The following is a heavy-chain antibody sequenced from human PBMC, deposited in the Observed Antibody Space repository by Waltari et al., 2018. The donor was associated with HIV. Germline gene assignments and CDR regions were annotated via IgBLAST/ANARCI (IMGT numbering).Heavy chain of an antibody. CDR3: ARAEI. Sequence: QLVQSGGGLVQPGGSLRLSCAAFGFTFNRLWMSWVRQAPGKGLEWVANINEGGSARAYVASVRGRFTISRDNAKNSLFLQMNSLRAEDTAVYYCARAEIWGQGTVVTVSS. CDR1: GFTFNRLW. CDR2: INEGGSAR. V-gene: IGHV3-7*03. J-gene: IGHJ4*02.